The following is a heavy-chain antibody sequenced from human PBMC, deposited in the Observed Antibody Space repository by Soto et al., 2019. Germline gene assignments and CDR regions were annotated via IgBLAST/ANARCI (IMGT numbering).Heavy chain of an antibody. CDR3: ARGPLWSGYYYNWFER. CDR1: GFTFSSYG. CDR2: IWYDGSNK. V-gene: IGHV3-33*01. J-gene: IGHJ5*02. Sequence: PGWSLRLSCAASGFTFSSYGMHLVRQAPGKGLEWVAFIWYDGSNKYYADSVKGRFTISRDNSKNTLYLQMNSLRAEDTAVYYCARGPLWSGYYYNWFERWGQGTLVTVSS. D-gene: IGHD3-3*01.